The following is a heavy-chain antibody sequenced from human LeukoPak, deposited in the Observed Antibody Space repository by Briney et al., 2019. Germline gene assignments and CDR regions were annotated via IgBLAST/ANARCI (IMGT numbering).Heavy chain of an antibody. J-gene: IGHJ4*02. CDR3: ARDNKLLWFGEFGY. CDR2: IWYDGSNK. D-gene: IGHD3-10*01. CDR1: GFTFSSYG. V-gene: IGHV3-33*01. Sequence: PGGSLRLSCAASGFTFSSYGMHWVRQAPGKGLEWVAVIWYDGSNKYYADSVKGRFTISRDNSKNTLYLQMNSLRAEDTAVYYCARDNKLLWFGEFGYWGQGTLVTVSS.